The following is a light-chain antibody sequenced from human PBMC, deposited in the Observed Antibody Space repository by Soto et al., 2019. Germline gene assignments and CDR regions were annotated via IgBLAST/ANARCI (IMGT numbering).Light chain of an antibody. CDR2: GAS. CDR1: QNVYNN. Sequence: EIVMTQSPATLSVSPGERATLSCRASQNVYNNLAWYQQKPGQAPRLLIYGASTRATGIPARFSGSGSGTEFTLTISSLQSEDFAVYFCQQYNNWPPVTFGPGTKVDI. V-gene: IGKV3-15*01. J-gene: IGKJ3*01. CDR3: QQYNNWPPVT.